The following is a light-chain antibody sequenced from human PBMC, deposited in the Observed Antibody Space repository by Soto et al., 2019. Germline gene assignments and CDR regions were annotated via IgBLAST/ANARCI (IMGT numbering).Light chain of an antibody. CDR1: QSSSTW. CDR2: KAS. V-gene: IGKV1-5*03. Sequence: DIQMTQSPSTLSASVGDRVTITCRASQSSSTWLAWYQQKPGKAPKVLVHKASSLENGVPSRFSGTGSETEFTLTISSLQPADVATYYCQHYNHYSESTFGQGTKLEIK. CDR3: QHYNHYSEST. J-gene: IGKJ2*01.